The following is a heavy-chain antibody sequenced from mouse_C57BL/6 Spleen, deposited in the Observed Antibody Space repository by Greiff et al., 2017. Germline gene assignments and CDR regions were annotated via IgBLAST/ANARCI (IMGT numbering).Heavy chain of an antibody. V-gene: IGHV1-82*01. J-gene: IGHJ2*01. CDR2: IYPGDGDT. CDR1: GYAFSSSW. CDR3: ARGGFTTVVATDY. Sequence: QVQLKQSGPELVKPGASVKISCKASGYAFSSSWMNWVKQRPGKGLEWIGRIYPGDGDTNYNGKFKGKATLTADKSSSTAYMQLSSLTSEDSAVYFCARGGFTTVVATDYWGQGTTLTVSS. D-gene: IGHD1-1*01.